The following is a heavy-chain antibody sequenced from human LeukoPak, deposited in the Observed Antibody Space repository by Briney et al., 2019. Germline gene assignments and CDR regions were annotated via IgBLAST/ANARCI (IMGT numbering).Heavy chain of an antibody. CDR3: AREYSGSYYNDAFDI. CDR2: INPNSGGT. D-gene: IGHD1-26*01. V-gene: IGHV1-2*04. Sequence: ASVKVSCKASGYTSTGYYMHWVRQAPGQGLEWMGWINPNSGGTNYAQKFQGWVAMTRDTSISTAYMELSRLRSDDTAVYYCAREYSGSYYNDAFDIWGQGTMVTVSS. J-gene: IGHJ3*02. CDR1: GYTSTGYY.